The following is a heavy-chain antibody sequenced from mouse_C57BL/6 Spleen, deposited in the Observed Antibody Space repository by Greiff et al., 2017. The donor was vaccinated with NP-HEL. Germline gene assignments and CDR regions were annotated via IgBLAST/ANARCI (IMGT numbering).Heavy chain of an antibody. Sequence: EVQVVESGGGLVKPGGSLKLSCAASGFTFSSYAMSWVRQTPEKRLEWVATISDGGSYTYYPDNVKGRFTISRDNAKNNLYLQMSHLKSEDTAMYYCARGRDGNYFDYWGQGTTLTVSS. CDR2: ISDGGSYT. J-gene: IGHJ2*01. CDR3: ARGRDGNYFDY. CDR1: GFTFSSYA. V-gene: IGHV5-4*01. D-gene: IGHD2-1*01.